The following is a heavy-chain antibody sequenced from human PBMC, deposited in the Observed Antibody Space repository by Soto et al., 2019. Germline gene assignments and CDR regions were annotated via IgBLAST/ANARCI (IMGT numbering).Heavy chain of an antibody. CDR3: AIALRLLYGITGTTLYYYYGMDV. V-gene: IGHV4-31*03. J-gene: IGHJ6*02. CDR1: GGSISSGGYY. CDR2: IYYSGST. Sequence: QVQLQESGPGLVKPSQTLSLTCTVSGGSISSGGYYWSWIRQHPGKGLEWIGYIYYSGSTYYNPSLKGRVTISVDPSKNQFPLKLRSVTAADTAVYYCAIALRLLYGITGTTLYYYYGMDVWGQGTTVTVSS. D-gene: IGHD1-7*01.